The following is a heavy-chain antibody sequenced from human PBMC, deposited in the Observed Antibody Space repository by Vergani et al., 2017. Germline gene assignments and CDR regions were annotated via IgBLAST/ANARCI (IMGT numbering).Heavy chain of an antibody. CDR1: GFTFGDYA. CDR2: IRSKTYGGTT. J-gene: IGHJ4*02. Sequence: EVQLVESGGGLVQPGRSLRLSCTASGFTFGDYAMSWFRQAPGKGLEWVGFIRSKTYGGTTEYAASVKGRFTISRDDSKSIAYLQMNSLKTEDTAVYYCTKGSRGYTGYFFDYWGQGTLATVSS. D-gene: IGHD5-12*01. CDR3: TKGSRGYTGYFFDY. V-gene: IGHV3-49*03.